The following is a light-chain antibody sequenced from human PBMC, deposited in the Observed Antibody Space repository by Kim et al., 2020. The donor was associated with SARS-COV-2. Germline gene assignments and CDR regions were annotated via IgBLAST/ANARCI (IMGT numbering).Light chain of an antibody. CDR1: WRLRSF. Sequence: SLSPGDRVALSCWPCWRLRSFLAWYQRRPGQAPRLLICDASKRDTGIPAWLSGCGFGPDFPLYLGGLESEDFSLYYWHQRNNWPNTFGQEPKLE. CDR2: DAS. J-gene: IGKJ2*01. CDR3: HQRNNWPNT. V-gene: IGKV3-11*01.